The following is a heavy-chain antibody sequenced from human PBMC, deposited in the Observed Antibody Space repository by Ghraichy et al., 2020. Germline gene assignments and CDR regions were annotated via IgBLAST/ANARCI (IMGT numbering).Heavy chain of an antibody. Sequence: ASVKVSCKASGYTFTSYGISWVRQAPGQGLEWMGWISAYNGNTNYAQKLQGRVTMTTETFTSTAYMELRSLRSDDTAVYYCAREPRDIYYDFWSGYYPHLDYWGQGTLVTVSS. V-gene: IGHV1-18*01. CDR1: GYTFTSYG. J-gene: IGHJ4*02. CDR2: ISAYNGNT. D-gene: IGHD3-3*01. CDR3: AREPRDIYYDFWSGYYPHLDY.